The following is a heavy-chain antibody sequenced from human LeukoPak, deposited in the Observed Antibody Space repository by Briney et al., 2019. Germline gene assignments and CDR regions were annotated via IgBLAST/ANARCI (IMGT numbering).Heavy chain of an antibody. V-gene: IGHV3-23*01. CDR1: GFTFSSYA. CDR3: AKDLDWPSHWYYMDV. CDR2: ISGSGGST. D-gene: IGHD3/OR15-3a*01. Sequence: GGSLRLSCAASGFTFSSYAMSWVRQAPGKGLEWVSAISGSGGSTYYADSVKGRFTISRDNSKNTLYLQMNSLRAEDTAVYYCAKDLDWPSHWYYMDVWGKGTTVTISS. J-gene: IGHJ6*03.